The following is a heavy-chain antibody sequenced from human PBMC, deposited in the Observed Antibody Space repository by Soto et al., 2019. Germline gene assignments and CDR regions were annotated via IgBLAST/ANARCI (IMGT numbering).Heavy chain of an antibody. Sequence: SETLSLTCPVSGISITSSYWNWFRQSPGKGLDWIGQISDRGDINYNPPLESRVAISTDKSKNQVALTLTALNGADTAVYFCERGRHWFGPCGQGTLLTVCS. V-gene: IGHV4-59*08. CDR1: GISITSSY. J-gene: IGHJ5*02. CDR2: ISDRGDI. CDR3: ERGRHWFGP.